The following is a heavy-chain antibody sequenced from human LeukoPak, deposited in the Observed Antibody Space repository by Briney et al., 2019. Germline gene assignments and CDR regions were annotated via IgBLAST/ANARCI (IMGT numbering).Heavy chain of an antibody. CDR1: GFTFSSYG. V-gene: IGHV3-30*02. CDR2: IRYDGSNK. Sequence: PGGSLRLSCAASGFTFSSYGMHWVRQAPGKGLEWVAFIRYDGSNKYYADSVKGRFTISRDNSKNTLYLQMNDLRPEDTAVYYCAKTQLVGSYHPPGYCGQGTLVTVSS. J-gene: IGHJ4*02. D-gene: IGHD1-26*01. CDR3: AKTQLVGSYHPPGY.